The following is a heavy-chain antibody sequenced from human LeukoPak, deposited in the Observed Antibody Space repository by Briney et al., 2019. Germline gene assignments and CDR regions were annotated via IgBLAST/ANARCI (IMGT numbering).Heavy chain of an antibody. D-gene: IGHD2-8*01. CDR2: IQFGGSNE. CDR3: AKDRCSNGIGCYYYYMDG. J-gene: IGHJ6*03. V-gene: IGHV3-30*02. CDR1: GFSFSSYG. Sequence: SGGSLRLSCAGSGFSFSSYGMHWVRQAPGKGLEWVAYIQFGGSNEQYADSVKGRFSISRDSYKNILYLQMNSLRAEDTAVYYCAKDRCSNGIGCYYYYMDGWGKGSTVT.